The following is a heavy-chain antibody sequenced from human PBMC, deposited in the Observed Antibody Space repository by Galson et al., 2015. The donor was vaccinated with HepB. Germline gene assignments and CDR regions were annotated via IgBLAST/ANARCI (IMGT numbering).Heavy chain of an antibody. V-gene: IGHV3-23*01. CDR1: GFIFSNYA. Sequence: SLRLSCAASGFIFSNYAMSWVRQAPGKGLEWVSGIGGSGGTTYYADSLKGRFTISRDNSRNTLYLQMNGLRAEDTAVYHCAKGGVPAAASYYYYMDVWGKGTTVTVSS. CDR2: IGGSGGTT. J-gene: IGHJ6*03. CDR3: AKGGVPAAASYYYYMDV. D-gene: IGHD2-2*01.